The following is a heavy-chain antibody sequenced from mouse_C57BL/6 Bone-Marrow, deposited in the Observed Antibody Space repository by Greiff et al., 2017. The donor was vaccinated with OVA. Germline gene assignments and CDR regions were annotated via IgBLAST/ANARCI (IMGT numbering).Heavy chain of an antibody. V-gene: IGHV1-81*01. Sequence: QVQLKESGAELARPGASVKLSCKASGYTFTSYGISWVKQRTGQGLEWIGEIYPRSGNTYYNEKFKGKATLTADKSSSTAYMELRSLTSEDSAVYFCARNGLRGLYYYGLDYWGQGTTLTVSS. D-gene: IGHD1-1*01. CDR3: ARNGLRGLYYYGLDY. CDR2: IYPRSGNT. J-gene: IGHJ2*01. CDR1: GYTFTSYG.